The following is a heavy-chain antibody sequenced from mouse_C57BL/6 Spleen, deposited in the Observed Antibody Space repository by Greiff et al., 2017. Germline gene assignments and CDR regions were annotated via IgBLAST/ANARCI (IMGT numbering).Heavy chain of an antibody. D-gene: IGHD2-5*01. CDR1: GFTFSSYA. Sequence: EVHLVESGEGLVKPGGSLKLSCAASGFTFSSYAMSWVRQTPEKRLEWVAYISSGGDYIYYADTVKGRFTISRDNARNTLYLQMSSLKSEDTAMYYCTRGGYSNYDDYAMDYWGQGTSVTVSS. CDR2: ISSGGDYI. V-gene: IGHV5-9-1*02. CDR3: TRGGYSNYDDYAMDY. J-gene: IGHJ4*01.